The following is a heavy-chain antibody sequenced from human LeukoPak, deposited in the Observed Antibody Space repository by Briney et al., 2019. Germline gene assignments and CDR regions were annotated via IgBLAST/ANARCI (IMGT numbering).Heavy chain of an antibody. V-gene: IGHV4-59*08. Sequence: PSETLSLTCTVSGGSISSYYWSWIRQPPGKGLEWIGYIYYSGSTNYNPSLKSRVTISVDTSKNQFSPKLSSVTAADTAVYYCATFLSGSYFDYWGQGTLVTVSS. CDR2: IYYSGST. D-gene: IGHD1-26*01. J-gene: IGHJ4*02. CDR3: ATFLSGSYFDY. CDR1: GGSISSYY.